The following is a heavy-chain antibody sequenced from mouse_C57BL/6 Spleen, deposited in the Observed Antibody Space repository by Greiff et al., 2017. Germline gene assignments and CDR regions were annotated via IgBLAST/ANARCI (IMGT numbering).Heavy chain of an antibody. Sequence: QVQLKQPGAELVRPGSSVKLSCKASGYTFTSYWMDWVKQRPGQGLEWIGNIYPSDSETHYNQKFKDKATLSVDKSSSTAYMQLSSLTSEDSAVCYCARAMGLRQGAWFADWGQGTLVTVSA. CDR2: IYPSDSET. CDR1: GYTFTSYW. J-gene: IGHJ3*01. CDR3: ARAMGLRQGAWFAD. V-gene: IGHV1-61*01. D-gene: IGHD2-4*01.